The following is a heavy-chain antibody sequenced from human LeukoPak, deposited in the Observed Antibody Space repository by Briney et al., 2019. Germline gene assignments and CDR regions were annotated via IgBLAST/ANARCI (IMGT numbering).Heavy chain of an antibody. CDR2: INEGGIET. CDR1: GFTFRTSW. V-gene: IGHV3-7*01. D-gene: IGHD3-10*01. J-gene: IGHJ4*02. CDR3: ARQARVTHFYGGFGSHFDF. Sequence: GGSLRLSCAASGFTFRTSWMSWVRQAPGKGLEWVADINEGGIETHYVHSLRGRFTISRDNANNSLFLQMDSLRAEDTAVYYCARQARVTHFYGGFGSHFDFWGQGILVTVSS.